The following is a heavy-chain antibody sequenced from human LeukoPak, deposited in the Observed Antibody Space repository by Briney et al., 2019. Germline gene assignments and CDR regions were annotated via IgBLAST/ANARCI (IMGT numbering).Heavy chain of an antibody. CDR3: ARWGDDEGFDY. D-gene: IGHD3-16*01. J-gene: IGHJ4*02. V-gene: IGHV4-34*01. Sequence: PSETLSLTCAVYGGSFSGYYWSWIRQPPGKGLEWIGEINHSGSTNYNPSLKSRVTISVDTSKNQFSLKLSSVTAADTAVYYCARWGDDEGFDYWGQGTLVTVSS. CDR1: GGSFSGYY. CDR2: INHSGST.